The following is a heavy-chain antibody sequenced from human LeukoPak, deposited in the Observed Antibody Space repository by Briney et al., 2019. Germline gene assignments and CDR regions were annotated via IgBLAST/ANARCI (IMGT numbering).Heavy chain of an antibody. CDR2: IKYDGTEK. CDR3: AREPVRRRWFDS. V-gene: IGHV3-7*03. D-gene: IGHD3-10*01. CDR1: EFTFSNYW. J-gene: IGHJ5*01. Sequence: GGSLRLSCTASEFTFSNYWMSWVRQAPGKGLEWVANIKYDGTEKYYVDSVKGRLTISRDNAKNSLYLQMNSLRAEDTAVYYCAREPVRRRWFDSWGQGTLVTVCS.